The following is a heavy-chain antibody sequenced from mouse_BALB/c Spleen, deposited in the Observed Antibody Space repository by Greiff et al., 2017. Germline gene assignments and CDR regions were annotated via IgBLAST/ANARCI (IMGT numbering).Heavy chain of an antibody. CDR2: INPSNGRT. Sequence: QVQLQQPGAELVKPGASVKLSCKASGYTFTSYWMHWVKQRPGQGLEWIGEINPSNGRTNYNEKFKSKATLTVDKSSSTAYMELSSLTSEDSAVYYCAASYGSSSPWFAYWGQGTLVTVSA. V-gene: IGHV1S81*02. CDR1: GYTFTSYW. D-gene: IGHD1-1*01. J-gene: IGHJ3*01. CDR3: AASYGSSSPWFAY.